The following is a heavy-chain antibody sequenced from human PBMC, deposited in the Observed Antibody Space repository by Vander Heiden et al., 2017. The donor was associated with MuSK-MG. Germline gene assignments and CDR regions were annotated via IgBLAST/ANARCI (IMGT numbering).Heavy chain of an antibody. J-gene: IGHJ3*01. D-gene: IGHD1-1*01. Sequence: EVQLVESVGGLVQPGGSVILSCAASGITFRVYDKAWVCQAPGKGLEWVSAIGTAGDTYYQGSVKGRFTISRENAKNSLYPQMNSLRVGDTAVYYCASAIRDVYNYDAFDVWGQGTMVTVSS. V-gene: IGHV3-13*04. CDR3: ASAIRDVYNYDAFDV. CDR1: GITFRVYD. CDR2: IGTAGDT.